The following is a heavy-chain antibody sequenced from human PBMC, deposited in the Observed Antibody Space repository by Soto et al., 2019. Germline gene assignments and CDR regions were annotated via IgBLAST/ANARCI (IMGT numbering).Heavy chain of an antibody. J-gene: IGHJ5*02. CDR1: GGPFSTST. V-gene: IGHV1-69*13. D-gene: IGHD3-22*01. CDR2: IIPIFGTT. CDR3: RSSTYYYDSNEDWFDP. Sequence: SVKVSCKASGGPFSTSTISWVRQAPGQGLEWMGGIIPIFGTTNYAQKFQGRVTIAADESTNEVFMELSSLRPEDTAVYYCRSSTYYYDSNEDWFDPWGQGTLVTVSS.